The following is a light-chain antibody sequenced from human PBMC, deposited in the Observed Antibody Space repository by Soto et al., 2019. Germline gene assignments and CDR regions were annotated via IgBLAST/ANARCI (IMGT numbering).Light chain of an antibody. J-gene: IGKJ1*01. V-gene: IGKV3-15*01. CDR1: QSVSID. CDR2: DAS. CDR3: QQYKRWPET. Sequence: DIVMTQSPATLSASPGEGATLSCRASQSVSIDLAWYQQKPGQAPRLLIYDASTRASGVPARFRGSGSGTDFPLTISSLQSEDFVVYYCQQYKRWPETFGQGTKVDIK.